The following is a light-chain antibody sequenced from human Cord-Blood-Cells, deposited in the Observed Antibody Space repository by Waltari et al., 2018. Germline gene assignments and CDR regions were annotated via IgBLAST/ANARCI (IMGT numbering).Light chain of an antibody. V-gene: IGLV1-40*01. CDR2: GNS. J-gene: IGLJ3*02. CDR1: SSNIGAGYV. Sequence: QSVLTQPPSVSGAPGQRVTISCTWSSSNIGAGYVVHWYQQLPGTAPKLLIYGNSNRPSGVPDRFSGSKSGTSASLAITGLQAEDEADYYCQSYDSSLSGWVFGGGTKLTVL. CDR3: QSYDSSLSGWV.